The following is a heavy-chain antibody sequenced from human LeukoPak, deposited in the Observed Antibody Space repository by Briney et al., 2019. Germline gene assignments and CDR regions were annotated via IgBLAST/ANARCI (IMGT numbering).Heavy chain of an antibody. CDR2: IYPGDSDT. CDR3: ARSPARAARPRYYYYMDV. Sequence: GESVKISCKGSGYSFTSYWIGWVRQMPGKGLEWMGIIYPGDSDTRYSPSFQGQVTISADKSISTAYLQWSSLKASDTAMYYCARSPARAARPRYYYYMDVWGKGTTVTVSS. D-gene: IGHD6-6*01. J-gene: IGHJ6*03. V-gene: IGHV5-51*01. CDR1: GYSFTSYW.